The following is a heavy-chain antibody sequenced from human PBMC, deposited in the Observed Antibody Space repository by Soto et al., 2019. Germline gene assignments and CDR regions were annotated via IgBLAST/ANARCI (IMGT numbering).Heavy chain of an antibody. V-gene: IGHV1-18*01. D-gene: IGHD6-13*01. J-gene: IGHJ3*02. CDR1: GYTFTIYG. CDR3: ATVISSSWSHAFDI. CDR2: ISAYNGNT. Sequence: ASVKVSCKASGYTFTIYGISWVRQAPGQGLEWMGWISAYNGNTNYAQKLQGRVTMTEDTSTSTAYMELSSLRSEDTAVYYCATVISSSWSHAFDIWGQGTMVTVSS.